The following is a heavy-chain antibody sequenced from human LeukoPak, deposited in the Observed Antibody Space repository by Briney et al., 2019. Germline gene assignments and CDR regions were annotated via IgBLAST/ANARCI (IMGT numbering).Heavy chain of an antibody. CDR1: GYTFTGYY. J-gene: IGHJ6*02. CDR2: INPNSGGT. Sequence: ASVKVSCKASGYTFTGYYMHWVRQAPGRGLEWMGWINPNSGGTNYAQKFQGRVTMTRDTSISTAYMELSRLRSDDTAVYYCAAALTMVRGVITLYYYYGMDVWGQGTTVNVSS. CDR3: AAALTMVRGVITLYYYYGMDV. V-gene: IGHV1-2*02. D-gene: IGHD3-10*01.